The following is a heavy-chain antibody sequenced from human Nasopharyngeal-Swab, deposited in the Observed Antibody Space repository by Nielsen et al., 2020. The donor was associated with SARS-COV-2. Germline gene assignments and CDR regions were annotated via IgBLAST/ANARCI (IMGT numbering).Heavy chain of an antibody. CDR1: GGSFSGYY. CDR2: INHSGST. J-gene: IGHJ4*02. D-gene: IGHD3-22*01. Sequence: SETLSLTCAVYGGSFSGYYWSWIRQPPGKGLEWIGEINHSGSTNYNSSLKSRVTMSIDTSKNQFSLKLSSVTAADTAVYYCARADSSGYYETIDYWGQGTLVTVSS. CDR3: ARADSSGYYETIDY. V-gene: IGHV4-34*01.